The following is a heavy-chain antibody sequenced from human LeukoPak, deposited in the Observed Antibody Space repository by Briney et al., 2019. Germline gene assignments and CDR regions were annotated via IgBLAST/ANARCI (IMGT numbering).Heavy chain of an antibody. J-gene: IGHJ4*02. Sequence: GGSLRLSCAASGFTFDDYAMHWVRQAPGKGLEWVSGISWNSGSIGYADSVKGRFTISRDNAKNSLYLQMNSLRAEDTAVYYCAKGLRSSGSYFDYWGQGTLVTVSS. CDR3: AKGLRSSGSYFDY. D-gene: IGHD1-26*01. CDR2: ISWNSGSI. CDR1: GFTFDDYA. V-gene: IGHV3-9*01.